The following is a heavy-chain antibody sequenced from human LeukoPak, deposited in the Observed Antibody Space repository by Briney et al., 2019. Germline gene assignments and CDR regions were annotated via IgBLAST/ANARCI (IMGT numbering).Heavy chain of an antibody. CDR2: IGHSGSPI. D-gene: IGHD3-22*01. J-gene: IGHJ4*02. V-gene: IGHV3-11*01. Sequence: GGSLRLSCAASGFTFRDYYMSWIRQAPGKGLEWVSYIGHSGSPIYYADSVKGRFTISRDNAKTSLYLQMNSLRAEDTAVYYCVRGPSDSPLPGNWGQGTLVIVSS. CDR1: GFTFRDYY. CDR3: VRGPSDSPLPGN.